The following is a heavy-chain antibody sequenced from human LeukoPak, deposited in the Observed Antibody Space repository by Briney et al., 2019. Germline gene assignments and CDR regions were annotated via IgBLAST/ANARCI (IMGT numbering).Heavy chain of an antibody. Sequence: GASVKVSCKASGYTFTSYAMHWVRQAPGQRLEWMGWINAGNGNTKYSQEFQGRVTITRDTSASTAYMELSSLRSEDMAVYYCARGLSSGYNRLFDYWGQGTLVTVSS. D-gene: IGHD5-24*01. CDR2: INAGNGNT. V-gene: IGHV1-3*03. J-gene: IGHJ4*02. CDR3: ARGLSSGYNRLFDY. CDR1: GYTFTSYA.